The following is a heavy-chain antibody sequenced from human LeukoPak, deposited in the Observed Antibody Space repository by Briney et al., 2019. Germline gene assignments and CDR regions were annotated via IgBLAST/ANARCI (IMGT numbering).Heavy chain of an antibody. CDR3: ARLGYYDSSGYYPYYFDY. CDR2: INHSGST. J-gene: IGHJ4*02. V-gene: IGHV4-34*01. CDR1: GGSFSGYY. D-gene: IGHD3-22*01. Sequence: KPSETLSLTCAVYGGSFSGYYWSWIRQPPGKGLEWIGEINHSGSTNYNPSLKSRVTISVDTSKNQFSLKLSSVTAADTAVYYCARLGYYDSSGYYPYYFDYWGQGTLVTVSS.